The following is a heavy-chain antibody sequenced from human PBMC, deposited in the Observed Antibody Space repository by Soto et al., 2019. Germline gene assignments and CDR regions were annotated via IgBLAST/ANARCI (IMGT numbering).Heavy chain of an antibody. CDR1: GAYFTRSTLY. CDR2: VYYRRRS. J-gene: IGHJ4*02. Sequence: SETLSLTCTVSGAYFTRSTLYWRWKRHAPGKGLEWIGSVYYRRRSYSKSSLQSRVNISVDTSKNQFSLNLDSVTDSATAVYFCVSQRSTVITQAYFDYWGPGALVTVSS. CDR3: VSQRSTVITQAYFDY. D-gene: IGHD1-20*01. V-gene: IGHV4-39*01.